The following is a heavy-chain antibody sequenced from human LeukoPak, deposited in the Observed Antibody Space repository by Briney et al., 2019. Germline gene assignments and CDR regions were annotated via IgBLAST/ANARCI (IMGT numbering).Heavy chain of an antibody. Sequence: GESLKISCKGSGYSFTRNWIGWVRQMPGKGLEWMAIIYPGDSDTRYSPSFQGQVTISADKSINTAYLQWSSLKASDTAMYYCARLSGYDWESFYDYWGQGTLVTVSS. D-gene: IGHD5-12*01. V-gene: IGHV5-51*01. J-gene: IGHJ4*02. CDR3: ARLSGYDWESFYDY. CDR2: IYPGDSDT. CDR1: GYSFTRNW.